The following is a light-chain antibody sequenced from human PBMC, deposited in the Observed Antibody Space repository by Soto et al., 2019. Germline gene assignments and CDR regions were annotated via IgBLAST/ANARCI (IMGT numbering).Light chain of an antibody. CDR1: SGHNTYA. Sequence: QSVLTQSPSASASLGASVRLTCTLRSGHNTYAVAWHQKQPEKGPRFLMKVDGDGSHIKGDGIPDRFSGSSSGAERYLTISSLRSEDEADYYCQTWGSGTVVFGGGTKLTVL. J-gene: IGLJ2*01. CDR2: VDGDGSH. CDR3: QTWGSGTVV. V-gene: IGLV4-69*01.